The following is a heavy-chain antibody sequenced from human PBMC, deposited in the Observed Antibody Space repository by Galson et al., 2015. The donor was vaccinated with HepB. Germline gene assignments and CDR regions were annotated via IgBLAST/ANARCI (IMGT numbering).Heavy chain of an antibody. Sequence: PALVKPTQTLTLTCTVSGFSLSNARMGVCWIRQPPGKALEWLAHIFSNDEKSYSTSLKSRLTISKDTSKSQVVLTMTNMDPVDTATYYCARISTYYYDSSGYYEVGYYFDYWGQGTLVTVSS. CDR1: GFSLSNARMG. V-gene: IGHV2-26*01. D-gene: IGHD3-22*01. CDR2: IFSNDEK. J-gene: IGHJ4*02. CDR3: ARISTYYYDSSGYYEVGYYFDY.